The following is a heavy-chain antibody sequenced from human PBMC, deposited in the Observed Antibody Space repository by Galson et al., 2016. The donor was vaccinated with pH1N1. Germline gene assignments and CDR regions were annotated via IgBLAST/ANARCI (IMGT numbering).Heavy chain of an antibody. V-gene: IGHV3-7*03. D-gene: IGHD6-13*01. J-gene: IGHJ6*01. CDR2: INQTGSVQ. CDR1: GFTFSNYW. CDR3: ARAIFAAAAV. Sequence: SLRLSCAASGFTFSNYWMSWVRQAPGKGLEWVANINQTGSVQYYVASVKGRFTISRDNAKNSLYLQMNSLTAEDTAVYYCARAIFAAAAVWGQGTAVTVSS.